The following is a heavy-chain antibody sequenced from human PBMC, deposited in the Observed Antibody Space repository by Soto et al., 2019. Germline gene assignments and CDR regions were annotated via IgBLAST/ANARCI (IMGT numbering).Heavy chain of an antibody. Sequence: SVKVSCKASGGTFSTYTISWVRQAPGQGLEWMGRIIPILGIANYAQKFQGRVTITADKSTSTAYMELSSLRSEDTAVYYCASLSRVVGATSYFEYWGQGTLVTVSS. CDR3: ASLSRVVGATSYFEY. CDR1: GGTFSTYT. J-gene: IGHJ4*02. D-gene: IGHD1-26*01. V-gene: IGHV1-69*02. CDR2: IIPILGIA.